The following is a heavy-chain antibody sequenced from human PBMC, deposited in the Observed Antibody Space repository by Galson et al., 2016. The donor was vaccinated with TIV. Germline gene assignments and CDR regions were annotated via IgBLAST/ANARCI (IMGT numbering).Heavy chain of an antibody. V-gene: IGHV3-43*01. D-gene: IGHD1-1*01. J-gene: IGHJ6*03. Sequence: SLRLSCATSGFSFHHYTMHWVRQAPGKGLEWVSLISWHDDNTHYADSVKGRFTISRDNSRSSLYLEMNSLTTEDTALYFCAKDYMWKEDYYYMDVWGKGTKVTVSS. CDR3: AKDYMWKEDYYYMDV. CDR1: GFSFHHYT. CDR2: ISWHDDNT.